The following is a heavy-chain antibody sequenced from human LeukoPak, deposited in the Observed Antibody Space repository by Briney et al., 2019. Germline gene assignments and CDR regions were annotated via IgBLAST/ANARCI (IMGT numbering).Heavy chain of an antibody. D-gene: IGHD6-25*01. CDR3: VKGIGADSRWFDP. V-gene: IGHV3-64D*06. CDR1: GFTFSRYA. J-gene: IGHJ5*02. Sequence: GRSLRLSCSGSGFTFSRYAIHWVRQAPGKGLEYVSAISTNGASTYYADSVKGRFTISRDNSKNTVYLQMSSPSAEDTAVYYCVKGIGADSRWFDPWGQGTLVTVSS. CDR2: ISTNGAST.